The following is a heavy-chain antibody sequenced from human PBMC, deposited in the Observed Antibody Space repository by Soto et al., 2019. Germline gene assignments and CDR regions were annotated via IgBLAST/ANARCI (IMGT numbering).Heavy chain of an antibody. D-gene: IGHD2-15*01. CDR3: ARVVVQLAEDYYYYGMDV. CDR2: TYYRSKWYN. CDR1: GDSVSSNSAA. Sequence: SQTLSLTCAISGDSVSSNSAAWNWIRQSPSRGLEWLGRTYYRSKWYNDYAVSVKSRITINPDTSKNQFSLQLNSVTPEDTAVYYCARVVVQLAEDYYYYGMDVWGQGTTVTVYS. J-gene: IGHJ6*02. V-gene: IGHV6-1*01.